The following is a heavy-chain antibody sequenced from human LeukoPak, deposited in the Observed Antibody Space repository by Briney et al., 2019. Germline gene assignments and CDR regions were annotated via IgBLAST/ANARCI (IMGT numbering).Heavy chain of an antibody. D-gene: IGHD1-1*01. CDR3: ARDKGYNPYGFDI. J-gene: IGHJ3*02. Sequence: GGSLRLSCAASGFTFSTYGMHWVRRAPGKGLEWVAVIWYDGSNKNYADSVKGRFTISRDNSKNTLYLQMNSLRVEDTAVYFCARDKGYNPYGFDILGQRAMVTVSS. CDR2: IWYDGSNK. CDR1: GFTFSTYG. V-gene: IGHV3-33*01.